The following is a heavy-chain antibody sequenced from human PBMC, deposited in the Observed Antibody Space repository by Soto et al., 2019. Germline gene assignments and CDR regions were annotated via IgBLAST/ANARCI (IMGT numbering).Heavy chain of an antibody. CDR2: IYHSGST. V-gene: IGHV4-61*01. CDR1: GGSVRDGSYY. J-gene: IGHJ5*02. Sequence: SEALSLTCTVSGGSVRDGSYYWAWLRQPPGKGLEWIGHIYHSGSTIYNPSLKSRVTISIDTSKSQFSLNLNSMTAADTAVYYCAGYNWNYYFDPWGQGTLVTVSS. D-gene: IGHD1-7*01. CDR3: AGYNWNYYFDP.